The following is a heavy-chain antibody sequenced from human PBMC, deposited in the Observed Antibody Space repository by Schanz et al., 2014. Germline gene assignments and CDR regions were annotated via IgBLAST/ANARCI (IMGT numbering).Heavy chain of an antibody. V-gene: IGHV3-30*18. J-gene: IGHJ4*02. CDR2: MSYDGSIK. Sequence: QVQLLQFGGGVVQPGRSLRLSCAASGFTFSNYGMHWVRQAPGKGLEWVAAMSYDGSIKYYGDSVKGRFTISRDNSKNTLYLHMNTLRSEDTAVYYCAKDSTHIDIVLVPTAIDYWGQGTLVTVSS. CDR1: GFTFSNYG. D-gene: IGHD2-2*01. CDR3: AKDSTHIDIVLVPTAIDY.